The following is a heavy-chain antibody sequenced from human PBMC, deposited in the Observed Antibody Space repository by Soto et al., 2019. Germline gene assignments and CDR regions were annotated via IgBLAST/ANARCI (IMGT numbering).Heavy chain of an antibody. CDR1: GFTFSSYA. CDR2: ISYDGSNK. Sequence: QVQLVESGGGVVQPGRSLRLSCAASGFTFSSYAMHWVRQAPGKGLEWVAVISYDGSNKYYADSVKGRFTISRDNSKNTLHLQMNSRRAEDTAVYYCARDGGIVVVVAAAPHYSYGMDVWGQGTTVTVSS. CDR3: ARDGGIVVVVAAAPHYSYGMDV. J-gene: IGHJ6*02. V-gene: IGHV3-30-3*01. D-gene: IGHD2-15*01.